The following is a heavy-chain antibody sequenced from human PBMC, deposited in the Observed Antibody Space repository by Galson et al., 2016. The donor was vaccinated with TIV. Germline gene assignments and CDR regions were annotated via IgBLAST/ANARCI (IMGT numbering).Heavy chain of an antibody. CDR2: ILPISATA. CDR1: GGIFNNYA. D-gene: IGHD2-15*01. V-gene: IGHV1-69*05. CDR3: ARDLPCGGSCYFFDD. Sequence: SVKASCKASGGIFNNYAINWVRQAPGQGLEWMGGILPISATANYAQNFQGRVAISTDESTSTVYMELSSLRSEDTAVYFCARDLPCGGSCYFFDDWGQGTLVTVSS. J-gene: IGHJ4*02.